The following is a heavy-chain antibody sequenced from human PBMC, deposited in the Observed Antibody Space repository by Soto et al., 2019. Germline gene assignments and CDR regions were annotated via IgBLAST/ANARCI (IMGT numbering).Heavy chain of an antibody. CDR3: ARRYGGNFDY. CDR1: GGSISSYY. D-gene: IGHD1-26*01. CDR2: IYYSGST. J-gene: IGHJ4*02. V-gene: IGHV4-59*01. Sequence: QVQLQESGPGLVKPSETLSLTCTVSGGSISSYYWSWIRQPPGKGLEWIGYIYYSGSTNYNPSLKSRLSISVYTSKTQFSLRLSSVTAADTAVYYCARRYGGNFDYWGQGTLVTVSS.